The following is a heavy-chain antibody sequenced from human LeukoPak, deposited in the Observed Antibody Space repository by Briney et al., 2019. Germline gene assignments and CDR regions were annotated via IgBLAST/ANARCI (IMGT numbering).Heavy chain of an antibody. D-gene: IGHD2-2*01. V-gene: IGHV1-2*02. CDR1: GGTFGIYG. Sequence: ASVKVSFKASGGTFGIYGMSWVRQAPGQGLEWMGWINPNSGGTNYAQKFQGRVTMTRDTSTSTAYMELSRLRSDDTAVYYCARRIYCSSTSCPPLRFDYWGQGTLVTVSS. J-gene: IGHJ4*02. CDR3: ARRIYCSSTSCPPLRFDY. CDR2: INPNSGGT.